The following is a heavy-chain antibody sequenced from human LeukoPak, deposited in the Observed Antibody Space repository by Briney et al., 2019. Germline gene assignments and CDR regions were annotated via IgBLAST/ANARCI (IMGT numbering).Heavy chain of an antibody. V-gene: IGHV4-39*07. D-gene: IGHD1/OR15-1a*01. CDR3: ARDRGEQDAFDI. Sequence: SETLSLTCTVSGGSISSSSYYWGWIRQPPGKGLEWIGSIYYSGSTYYNPSLKSRVTISVDTSKNRFSLKLSSVTAADTAVYYCARDRGEQDAFDIWGQGTMVTVSS. J-gene: IGHJ3*02. CDR1: GGSISSSSYY. CDR2: IYYSGST.